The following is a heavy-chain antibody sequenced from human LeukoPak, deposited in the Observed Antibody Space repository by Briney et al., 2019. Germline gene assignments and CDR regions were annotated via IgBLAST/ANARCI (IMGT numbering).Heavy chain of an antibody. V-gene: IGHV4-59*01. J-gene: IGHJ4*02. D-gene: IGHD3-10*01. CDR2: IYYSGST. CDR1: GGSISSYY. CDR3: ARVSITMVRGVILYYFDY. Sequence: KSSETLSLTCTVSGGSISSYYWSWIRQPPGKGLERIGYIYYSGSTNYNPSLKSRVTISVDTSKNQFSLKLSSVTAADTAVYYCARVSITMVRGVILYYFDYWGQGTLVTVSS.